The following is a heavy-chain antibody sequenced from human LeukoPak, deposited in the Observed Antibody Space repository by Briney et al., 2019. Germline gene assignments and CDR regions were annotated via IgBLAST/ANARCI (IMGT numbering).Heavy chain of an antibody. CDR1: GFTVSSNY. Sequence: GGSLRLSCAASGFTVSSNYMSWVRQAPGKGLEWVGRIKSKTDGGTTDYAAPVKGRFTISRDDSKNTLYLQMNSLKTEDTAVYYCTTGFLLYYYGSGSYFYWGQGTLVTVSS. J-gene: IGHJ4*02. V-gene: IGHV3-15*01. CDR2: IKSKTDGGTT. CDR3: TTGFLLYYYGSGSYFY. D-gene: IGHD3-10*01.